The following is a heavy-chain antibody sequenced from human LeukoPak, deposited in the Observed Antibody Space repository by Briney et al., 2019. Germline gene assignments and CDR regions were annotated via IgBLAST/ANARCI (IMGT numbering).Heavy chain of an antibody. V-gene: IGHV3-9*01. J-gene: IGHJ6*02. CDR3: ARGGGLDV. CDR1: GFTFDDCA. CDR2: ISWNSINV. Sequence: PGRSLTLSCAASGFTFDDCAMHWVRQTPGKGLEWVSGISWNSINVGYADSVKGRFTISRDNAENSLYLQMSNLRAEDTAVYFCARGGGLDVWGQGATVTVSS. D-gene: IGHD3-16*01.